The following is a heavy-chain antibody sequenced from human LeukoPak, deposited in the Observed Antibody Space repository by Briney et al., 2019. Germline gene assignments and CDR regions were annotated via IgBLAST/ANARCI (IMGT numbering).Heavy chain of an antibody. CDR3: ARTRRKAYCGGDCYYFDY. V-gene: IGHV3-21*01. Sequence: GGSLRLSCAASGFTFSSYSMNWVRQAPGKGLEWVSSISSSSSYIYYADSVKGRFTISRDNAKNSLYLQMNSPRAEDTAVYYCARTRRKAYCGGDCYYFDYWGQGTLVTVSS. CDR2: ISSSSSYI. J-gene: IGHJ4*02. CDR1: GFTFSSYS. D-gene: IGHD2-21*02.